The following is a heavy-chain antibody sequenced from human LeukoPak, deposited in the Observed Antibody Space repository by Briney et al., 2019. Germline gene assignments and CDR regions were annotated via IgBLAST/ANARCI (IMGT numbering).Heavy chain of an antibody. V-gene: IGHV3-30*02. D-gene: IGHD5-24*01. CDR2: IRFDGSNK. J-gene: IGHJ4*02. CDR3: AKSRRDAYNYVEDY. Sequence: GGSPRLSCAASGFTFSNYGMHWVRQAPGKGLEWVTFIRFDGSNKYYADSVKGRFTISRDNSKNTLYLQMNSLRAEDTAVYYCAKSRRDAYNYVEDYWGQGTLVTVSS. CDR1: GFTFSNYG.